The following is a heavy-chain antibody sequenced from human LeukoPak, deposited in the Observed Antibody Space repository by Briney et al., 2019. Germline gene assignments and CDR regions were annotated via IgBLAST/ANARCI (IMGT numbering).Heavy chain of an antibody. CDR1: GYTFTNSY. V-gene: IGHV1-46*01. CDR2: INPSGGST. D-gene: IGHD3-3*01. Sequence: PWASVKVSCKASGYTFTNSYTHWVRQAPGQGLEWMGIINPSGGSTTYAQKFQGRLTMTRDTSTSTVYMELSSLRSEDTAVYYCARRGSYDFWSGYYLDYWGQGTLVTVSS. J-gene: IGHJ4*02. CDR3: ARRGSYDFWSGYYLDY.